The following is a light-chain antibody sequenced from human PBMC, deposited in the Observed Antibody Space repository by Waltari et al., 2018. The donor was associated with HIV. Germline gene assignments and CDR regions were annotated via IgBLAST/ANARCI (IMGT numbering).Light chain of an antibody. CDR1: SGSIASHS. J-gene: IGLJ2*01. CDR2: DHS. V-gene: IGLV6-57*01. Sequence: NFMLTQPHSVSDSPGKTVTISCTRNSGSIASHSVQWYQRRPCSSPTTVILDHSQRPSGVSDRFSASIDTSSNSASLTIVGLKTEDEGDFFCHSYDSDNQIFGGGTKLTVL. CDR3: HSYDSDNQI.